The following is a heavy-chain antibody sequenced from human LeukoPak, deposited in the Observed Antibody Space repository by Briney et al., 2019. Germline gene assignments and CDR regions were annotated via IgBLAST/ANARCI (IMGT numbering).Heavy chain of an antibody. D-gene: IGHD6-13*01. J-gene: IGHJ5*02. CDR1: GFTFSSYG. CDR3: GKPGIAAASTSPNWFDP. Sequence: GGSLRLSCAASGFTFSSYGMHWVRQAPGKGLEWVAVISYDGSNKYYADSVKGRFTISRDNSKNTLYLQMNSLRAEDTAVYYCGKPGIAAASTSPNWFDPWGQGTLVTVSS. V-gene: IGHV3-30*18. CDR2: ISYDGSNK.